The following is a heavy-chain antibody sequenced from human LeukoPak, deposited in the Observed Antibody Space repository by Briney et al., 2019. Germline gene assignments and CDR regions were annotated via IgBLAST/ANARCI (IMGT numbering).Heavy chain of an antibody. J-gene: IGHJ2*01. CDR2: ISSSSSYI. V-gene: IGHV3-21*01. CDR3: ARLGQWLVPARYFDL. D-gene: IGHD6-19*01. CDR1: GFTFSSYS. Sequence: PGGSLRLSCAASGFTFSSYSMNCVRQAPGKGLEWVSSISSSSSYIYYADSVKGRFTISRDNAKNSLYLQMNSLRAEDTAVYYCARLGQWLVPARYFDLWGRGTLVTVSS.